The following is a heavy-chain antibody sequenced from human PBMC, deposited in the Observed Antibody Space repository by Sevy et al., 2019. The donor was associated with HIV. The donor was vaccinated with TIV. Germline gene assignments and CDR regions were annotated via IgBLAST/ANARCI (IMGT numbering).Heavy chain of an antibody. J-gene: IGHJ4*02. V-gene: IGHV3-15*01. CDR3: TTDSKKRRLSALLDY. Sequence: GGCLRLSCAASGFTFSNAWMSCVRQAPGKGLEWVGRIKSKTDGGTTDYAAPVKGRFTISRDDSKNTLYLQMNSLKTADSAIYYCTTDSKKRRLSALLDYWGQGTTVSVSS. CDR2: IKSKTDGGTT. CDR1: GFTFSNAW.